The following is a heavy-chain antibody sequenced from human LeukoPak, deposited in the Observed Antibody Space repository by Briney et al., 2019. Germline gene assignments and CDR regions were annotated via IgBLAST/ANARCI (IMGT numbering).Heavy chain of an antibody. CDR2: MNPNSGNT. V-gene: IGHV1-8*01. D-gene: IGHD3-22*01. Sequence: ASVKVSCKASGYTFTSYDINWVRQATGQGLEWMGWMNPNSGNTGYAQKFQGRVTMTRNTSISTAYMELSSLRSEDTAVYYCAGDRGGVYYDSSGYSRVNWFDPWGQGTLVTVSS. CDR1: GYTFTSYD. J-gene: IGHJ5*02. CDR3: AGDRGGVYYDSSGYSRVNWFDP.